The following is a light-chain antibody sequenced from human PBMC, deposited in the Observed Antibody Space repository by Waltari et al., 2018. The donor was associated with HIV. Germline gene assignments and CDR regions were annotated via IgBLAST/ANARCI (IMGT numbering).Light chain of an antibody. CDR3: MQALQTRT. Sequence: DIVMTQSPLSLPVTPGEPPSISCRSSQSLLHSNGYKYLDWYLQKPGQSPQLLIYLGSNRAAGVPDRFSGSGSGTDFTLTISRVEAEDVGVYYCMQALQTRTFGQGTKLEIK. CDR1: QSLLHSNGYKY. V-gene: IGKV2-28*01. J-gene: IGKJ2*01. CDR2: LGS.